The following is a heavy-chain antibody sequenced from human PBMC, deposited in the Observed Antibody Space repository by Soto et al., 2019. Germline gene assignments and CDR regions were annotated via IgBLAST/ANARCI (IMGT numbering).Heavy chain of an antibody. CDR3: ARWRTGDGGGAFDI. V-gene: IGHV3-21*01. J-gene: IGHJ3*02. Sequence: GGSLRLSCAASGFTFSSYSMNWVRQAPGKGLEWVSSISSSSSYIYYADSVKGRFTISRDNAKNSLYLQMNSLRAEDTAVYYCARWRTGDGGGAFDIWGQGTMVTVSS. CDR1: GFTFSSYS. CDR2: ISSSSSYI. D-gene: IGHD7-27*01.